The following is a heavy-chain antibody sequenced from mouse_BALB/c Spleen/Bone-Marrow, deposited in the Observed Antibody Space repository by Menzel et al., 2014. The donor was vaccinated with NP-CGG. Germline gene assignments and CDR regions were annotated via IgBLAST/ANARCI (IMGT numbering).Heavy chain of an antibody. CDR1: GITFTDYY. V-gene: IGHV7-3*02. Sequence: EVHLVESGGGLVQPWGSLRLSCATSGITFTDYYMNWVRQPPGKALERLGFIRNKANGYTTEYSASVKSRFTISRDNSQNILYLQMNTLRAVGSASYYCARDKGRVFFDYWGQGTTLTISS. CDR3: ARDKGRVFFDY. J-gene: IGHJ2*01. CDR2: IRNKANGYTT.